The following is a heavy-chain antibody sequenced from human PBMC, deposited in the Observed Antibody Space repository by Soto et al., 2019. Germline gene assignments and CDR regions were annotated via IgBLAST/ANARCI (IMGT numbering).Heavy chain of an antibody. Sequence: QLQLQESGPGLVKPSETLSLTCTVSRGSISSGTNYWAWIRQPPGKGLEWIANIYYSGSTFYNPSLKSRVTIALDTSKNQFSLKLRSVTAADTAVYYCARHEAGWYFD. J-gene: IGHJ4*01. CDR3: ARHEAGWYFD. CDR1: RGSISSGTNY. V-gene: IGHV4-39*01. D-gene: IGHD6-25*01. CDR2: IYYSGST.